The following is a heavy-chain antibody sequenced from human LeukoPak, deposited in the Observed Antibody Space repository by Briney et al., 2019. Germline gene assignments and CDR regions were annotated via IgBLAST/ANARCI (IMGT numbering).Heavy chain of an antibody. V-gene: IGHV3-7*01. CDR3: ARAGSGDY. Sequence: GGSLRLSCEASGLTFSNYWMTWVRQAPGKGLEWVANIKQDGSEKNYVDSVKGRFTISRDNAKNSLSLQMNSLRAEDTAVYYCARAGSGDYWGQGTLVTVSS. J-gene: IGHJ4*02. D-gene: IGHD2-15*01. CDR2: IKQDGSEK. CDR1: GLTFSNYW.